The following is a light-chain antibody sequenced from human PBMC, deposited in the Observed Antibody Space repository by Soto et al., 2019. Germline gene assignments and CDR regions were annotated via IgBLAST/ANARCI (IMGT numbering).Light chain of an antibody. CDR2: TAS. V-gene: IGKV1-39*01. CDR1: QSISGY. Sequence: DIQMTQSPSSLSASVGDRVTITCRASQSISGYLNWYQQKPGEAPKLLISTASSLQSGVPSRFSGSGSGTDFTLTISSLQPEDFATYYCQQSYSSWYTFGQGTKLEIK. CDR3: QQSYSSWYT. J-gene: IGKJ2*01.